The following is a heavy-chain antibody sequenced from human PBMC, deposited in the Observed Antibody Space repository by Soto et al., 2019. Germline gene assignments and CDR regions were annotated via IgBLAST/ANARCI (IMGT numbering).Heavy chain of an antibody. CDR2: IGTVGDT. J-gene: IGHJ2*01. D-gene: IGHD3-10*01. CDR3: IRGEYYGSGGSHPFVL. V-gene: IGHV3-13*01. Sequence: EVQLVVSGGGLVQPGGSLRLSCAAYGFTFSSYDMHWVRQAPGKGLDWVSAIGTVGDTYYACSVTGRFTISREDANDALDLQMNSLRAEDMAVYYCIRGEYYGSGGSHPFVLWGRGTLVTVSP. CDR1: GFTFSSYD.